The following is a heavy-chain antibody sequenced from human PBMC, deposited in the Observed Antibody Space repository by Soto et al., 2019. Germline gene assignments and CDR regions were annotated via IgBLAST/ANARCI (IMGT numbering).Heavy chain of an antibody. D-gene: IGHD1-1*01. CDR2: ISPYNGTT. CDR1: GYTFTTYG. V-gene: IGHV1-18*04. CDR3: ARDGERDTGLNFYYYLHGMDA. J-gene: IGHJ6*02. Sequence: ASVKVSCKASGYTFTTYGISWVRQAPGQGLEWMGWISPYNGTTKYAEKFQGEMTMTTDTATSTAYMDLRSLRSDDTAVYYCARDGERDTGLNFYYYLHGMDAWGQGTRVTV.